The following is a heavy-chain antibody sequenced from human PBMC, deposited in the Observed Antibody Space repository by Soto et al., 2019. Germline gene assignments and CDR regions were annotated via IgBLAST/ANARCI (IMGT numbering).Heavy chain of an antibody. CDR1: GFTFSDAW. CDR3: TSGTGRSDFDY. CDR2: IKSKAEGATR. Sequence: GGSLRLSCAASGFTFSDAWMSWVRQAPGKGLEWVGRIKSKAEGATRDFAAPVKGRFVISRDDSKNTLYLQMSSLKIEDSAVYYCTSGTGRSDFDYWGLGTPVTVSS. D-gene: IGHD3-3*01. V-gene: IGHV3-15*01. J-gene: IGHJ4*02.